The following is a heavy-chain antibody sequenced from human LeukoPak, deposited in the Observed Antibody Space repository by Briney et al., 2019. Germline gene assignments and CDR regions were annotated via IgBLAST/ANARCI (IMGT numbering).Heavy chain of an antibody. Sequence: PGGSLRLSCAASGFTFSNYVMSWVRQAPGKGLEWVSGISGSGGSTYYADSVKGRFTISRDNPKDTLYLQMDSLRADDTAVYYCAKGGYGSTWYPHYWGQGTLVTVSS. CDR3: AKGGYGSTWYPHY. V-gene: IGHV3-23*01. D-gene: IGHD6-13*01. CDR2: ISGSGGST. CDR1: GFTFSNYV. J-gene: IGHJ4*02.